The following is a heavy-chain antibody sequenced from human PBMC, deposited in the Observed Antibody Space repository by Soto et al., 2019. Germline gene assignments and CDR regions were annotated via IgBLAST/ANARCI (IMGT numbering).Heavy chain of an antibody. D-gene: IGHD7-27*01. CDR1: GYSFTSYE. CDR2: MNPNSGES. CDR3: ATLLGEAFDV. V-gene: IGHV1-8*01. J-gene: IGHJ3*01. Sequence: VQLVQSGAEAQKPGASVRVSCKASGYSFTSYEINWVRQATGQGPEWIGWMNPNSGESGYSQKFQGRVTMTRNTSISTAYMQLSSLKSDDSAVYYCATLLGEAFDVWGQGTTVTVSS.